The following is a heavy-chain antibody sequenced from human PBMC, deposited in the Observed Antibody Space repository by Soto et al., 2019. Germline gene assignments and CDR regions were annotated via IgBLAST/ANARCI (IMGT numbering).Heavy chain of an antibody. V-gene: IGHV4-59*01. D-gene: IGHD3-10*01. Sequence: QMQLQESGPGLVKPSETLSLICSVSGDSITAYYLSWLRQSPGKELEWIGYIYHNAETNYNPSLKSRVTISADTSKTQFSLRLSSVTAADTGVYYCARDKGGEFLKGSGMDVWGQGTTVIVSS. CDR3: ARDKGGEFLKGSGMDV. J-gene: IGHJ6*02. CDR2: IYHNAET. CDR1: GDSITAYY.